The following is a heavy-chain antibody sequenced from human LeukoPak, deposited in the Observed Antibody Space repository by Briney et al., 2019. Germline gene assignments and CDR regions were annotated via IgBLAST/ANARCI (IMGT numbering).Heavy chain of an antibody. CDR1: GGSISSYY. Sequence: SETLSLTCTVSGGSISSYYWSWIRQPPGKGLEWIGYIYYSGSTNYNPSLKSRVTISVDTSKNQFSLKLSSVTAADTAVYYCASWVWFGELLRYYWGQGTLVTVSS. J-gene: IGHJ4*02. D-gene: IGHD3-10*01. CDR3: ASWVWFGELLRYY. CDR2: IYYSGST. V-gene: IGHV4-59*08.